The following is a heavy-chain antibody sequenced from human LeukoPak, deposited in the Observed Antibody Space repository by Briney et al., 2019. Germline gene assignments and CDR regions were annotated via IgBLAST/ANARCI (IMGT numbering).Heavy chain of an antibody. Sequence: ASVKVSCKASGYTFTNYGISWGRQAPGQGLEWMGWISAYNGNTNYVQKLQGRVTMTTDTSTNTAYMELSSLRSEDTAVYYCATARKYSSSALFDYWGQGTLVTVSS. CDR2: ISAYNGNT. D-gene: IGHD6-6*01. CDR1: GYTFTNYG. V-gene: IGHV1-18*01. J-gene: IGHJ4*02. CDR3: ATARKYSSSALFDY.